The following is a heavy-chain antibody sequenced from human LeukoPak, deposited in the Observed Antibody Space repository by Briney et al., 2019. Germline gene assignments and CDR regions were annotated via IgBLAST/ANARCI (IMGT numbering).Heavy chain of an antibody. V-gene: IGHV4-39*07. CDR1: GGSISSSSYY. D-gene: IGHD3-22*01. Sequence: SETLSLTCTVSGGSISSSSYYWGWIRQPPGKGLEWIASIYYSGSTYYSPSLKSRVTISVDTSKNQFSLKLSSVTAADTAVYYCARSSEGRYYYDSSGFSYYYYYMDVWGKGTTVTISS. J-gene: IGHJ6*03. CDR2: IYYSGST. CDR3: ARSSEGRYYYDSSGFSYYYYYMDV.